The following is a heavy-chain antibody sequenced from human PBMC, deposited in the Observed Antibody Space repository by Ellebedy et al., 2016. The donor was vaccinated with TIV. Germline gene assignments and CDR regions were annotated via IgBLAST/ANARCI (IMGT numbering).Heavy chain of an antibody. V-gene: IGHV3-23*01. CDR2: ISGSGGRT. Sequence: PGGSLSLSCAASGFTFSSYSISCVRQAPGKGLEWVSAISGSGGRTWYADSVRGRFTISRDNSKDTVFLQMNSLRAEDTALYYCAKDNRLRSVDGFGYWPLDYWGQGTLVTVSS. CDR1: GFTFSSYS. J-gene: IGHJ4*02. CDR3: AKDNRLRSVDGFGYWPLDY. D-gene: IGHD3-22*01.